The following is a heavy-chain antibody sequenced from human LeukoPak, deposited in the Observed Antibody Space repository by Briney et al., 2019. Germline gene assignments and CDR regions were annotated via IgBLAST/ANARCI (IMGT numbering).Heavy chain of an antibody. V-gene: IGHV4-59*08. CDR3: ARLSPEGYYFDY. J-gene: IGHJ4*02. CDR2: IYYSGST. Sequence: SETLSLTCTVSGGSISSYYWSWIRQPPGKGLEWIGHIYYSGSTNYNPSLKSRVTISVDTSKNQFSLKLSSVTAADTAVYYCARLSPEGYYFDYWGQGTLVTVSS. CDR1: GGSISSYY.